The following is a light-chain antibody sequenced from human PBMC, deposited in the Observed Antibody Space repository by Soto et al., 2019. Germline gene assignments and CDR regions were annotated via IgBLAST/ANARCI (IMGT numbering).Light chain of an antibody. CDR3: SARDDSLSGVV. J-gene: IGLJ2*01. V-gene: IGLV1-47*01. CDR1: SSNIGSNH. CDR2: RSD. Sequence: QSVLTQPPSTSGTPGQRVTISCSGSSSNIGSNHVYWYQQFPGMAPKLLMYRSDQRPTGVPDRFSGSKSGTSASLAISGLRSDDEADYYCSARDDSLSGVVFGGETKLTVL.